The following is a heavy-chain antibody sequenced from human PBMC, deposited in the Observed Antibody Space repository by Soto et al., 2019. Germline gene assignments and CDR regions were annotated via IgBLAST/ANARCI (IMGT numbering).Heavy chain of an antibody. D-gene: IGHD3-3*01. J-gene: IGHJ4*02. Sequence: ESGPTLVNPTQTLTLTCTFSGFSLSTSGMCVSWIRQPPGKALEWLALIDWDDDKYYSTSLKTRLTISKDTSKNQVVLTMTNMDPVDTATYYCARSRITIFGVVTAFDYWGQGTLVTVSS. V-gene: IGHV2-70*01. CDR3: ARSRITIFGVVTAFDY. CDR1: GFSLSTSGMC. CDR2: IDWDDDK.